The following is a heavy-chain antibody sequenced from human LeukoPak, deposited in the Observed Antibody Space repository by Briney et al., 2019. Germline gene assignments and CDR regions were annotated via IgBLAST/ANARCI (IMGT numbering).Heavy chain of an antibody. CDR1: GYTLTELS. V-gene: IGHV1-18*01. J-gene: IGHJ6*02. CDR3: ARDTLEMATIDYYGMDV. CDR2: ISAYNGNT. D-gene: IGHD5-24*01. Sequence: ASVKVSCKVSGYTLTELSMHWVRQAPGQGLEWMGWISAYNGNTNYAQKLQGRVTMTTDTSTSTAYMELRSLRSDDTAVYYCARDTLEMATIDYYGMDVWGQGATVTVSS.